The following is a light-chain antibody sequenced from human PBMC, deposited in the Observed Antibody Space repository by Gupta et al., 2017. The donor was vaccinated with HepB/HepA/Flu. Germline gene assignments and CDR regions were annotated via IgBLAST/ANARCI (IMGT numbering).Light chain of an antibody. V-gene: IGLV1-44*01. J-gene: IGLJ2*01. Sequence: SVRTEPPAASGTPGQRVTISCPGSSPNHGSNTVNWYQQPPGTAHNLLIYSSNQRPSGPPDRSSGSTSGTSASLATSGLPSEDAAYYYRAACDDRLNGPVFGGGTKLTVL. CDR3: AACDDRLNGPV. CDR1: SPNHGSNT. CDR2: SSN.